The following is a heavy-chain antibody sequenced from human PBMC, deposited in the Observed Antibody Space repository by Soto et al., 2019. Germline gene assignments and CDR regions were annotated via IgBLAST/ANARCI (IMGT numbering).Heavy chain of an antibody. CDR2: ISSSGSTI. CDR3: AREASYYYYGMDV. J-gene: IGHJ6*02. Sequence: QVQLVETGGGLVKPGGSLRLSCAASGFTFSDYYMSWIRQAPGKGLEWVSYISSSGSTIYYADTVKGRFTISRDNAKNPRYLQMISLRAEDTAVYYCAREASYYYYGMDVWCLGTTVTVSS. D-gene: IGHD5-12*01. V-gene: IGHV3-11*01. CDR1: GFTFSDYY.